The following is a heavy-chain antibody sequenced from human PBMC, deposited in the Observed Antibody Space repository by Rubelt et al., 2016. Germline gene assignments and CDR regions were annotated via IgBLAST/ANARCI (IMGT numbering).Heavy chain of an antibody. J-gene: IGHJ4*02. CDR2: INHSGSD. V-gene: IGHV4-34*01. CDR3: ARGYGSGSYFGY. Sequence: QVQLQQWGAGLLKPSETLSLTCAVYSGSSSAYYWSWIRQTPGKGLQWIGEINHSGSDNYSPSLKSRVAMSIDTSKNQFSLRLNSATAADTAVYYCARGYGSGSYFGYWGQGTLVTVSS. D-gene: IGHD3-10*01. CDR1: SGSSSAYY.